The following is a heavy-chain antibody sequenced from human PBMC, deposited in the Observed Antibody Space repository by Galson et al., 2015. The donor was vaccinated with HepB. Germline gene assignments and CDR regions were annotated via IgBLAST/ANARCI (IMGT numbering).Heavy chain of an antibody. CDR3: ARGPRDGPDAFDI. D-gene: IGHD5-24*01. Sequence: SLRLSCAASGFTFSSYAMHWVRQAPGKGLEWVAVISYDGSNKYYADSVKGRFTISRDNSKNTLYLQVNSLRAEDTVVYYCARGPRDGPDAFDIWGQGTMVTVSS. J-gene: IGHJ3*02. CDR1: GFTFSSYA. V-gene: IGHV3-30*04. CDR2: ISYDGSNK.